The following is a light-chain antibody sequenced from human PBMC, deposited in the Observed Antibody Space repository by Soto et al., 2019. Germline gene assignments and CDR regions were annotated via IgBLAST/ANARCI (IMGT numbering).Light chain of an antibody. CDR3: SSYTASSTYV. V-gene: IGLV2-14*03. Sequence: QSALTQPASVSGSPGQSITISCTGTSSDVGGYNYVSWYQHHPGKAPKLMIFYVSNRPSGVSNRFSGSKSGNTASLTISSLQAEDEADYYCSSYTASSTYVFGTGTKLTVL. CDR2: YVS. J-gene: IGLJ1*01. CDR1: SSDVGGYNY.